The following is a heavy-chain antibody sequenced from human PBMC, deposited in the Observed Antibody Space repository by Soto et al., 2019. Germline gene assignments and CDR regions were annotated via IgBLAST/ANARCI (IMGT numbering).Heavy chain of an antibody. D-gene: IGHD2-15*01. CDR3: ARDRECSGGTCYNYFDY. CDR1: GGSISSCGYY. V-gene: IGHV4-31*03. CDR2: IYYSGST. J-gene: IGHJ4*02. Sequence: TLSLTCTVSGGSISSCGYYWSWIRHHPGKGLEWIGYIYYSGSTYYNPSLKSRVTISVDTSKNQFSLKLSSVTAADTAVYYCARDRECSGGTCYNYFDYWGQGTLVTVSS.